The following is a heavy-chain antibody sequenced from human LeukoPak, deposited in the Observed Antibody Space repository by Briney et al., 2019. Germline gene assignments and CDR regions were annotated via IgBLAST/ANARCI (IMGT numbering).Heavy chain of an antibody. Sequence: GGSLRLSCAASGFTFSSYAMHWVRQAPGKGLEWVAFIRYDGSNKYYADSVKGRFTISRDNSKNTLYLQMNSLRAEDTAVYYCAKGGYYDFWSGYSNWFDPWGQGTLVTVSS. CDR1: GFTFSSYA. J-gene: IGHJ5*02. D-gene: IGHD3-3*01. V-gene: IGHV3-30*02. CDR3: AKGGYYDFWSGYSNWFDP. CDR2: IRYDGSNK.